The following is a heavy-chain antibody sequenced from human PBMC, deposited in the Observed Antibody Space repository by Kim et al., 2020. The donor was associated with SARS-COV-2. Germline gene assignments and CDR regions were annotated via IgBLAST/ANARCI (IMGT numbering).Heavy chain of an antibody. CDR2: IWYDGSNK. D-gene: IGHD6-13*01. CDR3: ARVNYKSSWYADY. Sequence: GGSLRLSCAASGFSFSSYGMHWVRQAPGKGLEWVALIWYDGSNKYYADSVKGRFTISRDNSRSTLYLQMNSLRAEDTAVYYCARVNYKSSWYADYWGQGT. CDR1: GFSFSSYG. V-gene: IGHV3-33*01. J-gene: IGHJ4*02.